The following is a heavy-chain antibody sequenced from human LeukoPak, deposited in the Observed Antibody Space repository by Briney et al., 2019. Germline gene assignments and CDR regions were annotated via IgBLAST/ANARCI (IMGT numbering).Heavy chain of an antibody. D-gene: IGHD2-2*01. V-gene: IGHV4-34*01. CDR2: INHSGST. CDR3: AIHIVVVPAATKKNWFDP. Sequence: SETLSLTCAVYGGSFSGYYWSWLRQPPGKGLEWAGEINHSGSTNYNPSLKSRVTISVDTSKNQFSLKLSSVTAADTAVYYCAIHIVVVPAATKKNWFDPWGQGTLVTVSS. J-gene: IGHJ5*02. CDR1: GGSFSGYY.